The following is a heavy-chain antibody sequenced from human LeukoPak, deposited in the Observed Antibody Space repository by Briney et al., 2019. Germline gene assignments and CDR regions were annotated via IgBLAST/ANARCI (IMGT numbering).Heavy chain of an antibody. D-gene: IGHD4-11*01. CDR2: IYYSGST. V-gene: IGHV4-59*01. CDR1: GGSISSYY. CDR3: ARELSNYRPGNAFDI. J-gene: IGHJ3*02. Sequence: SETLSLTCTVSGGSISSYYWSWIRQPPGKGLEWIGYIYYSGSTNYNPSLKSRVTISVDTSKNQFSLKLSSVTAADTAVYYCARELSNYRPGNAFDIWGQGTMVTVSS.